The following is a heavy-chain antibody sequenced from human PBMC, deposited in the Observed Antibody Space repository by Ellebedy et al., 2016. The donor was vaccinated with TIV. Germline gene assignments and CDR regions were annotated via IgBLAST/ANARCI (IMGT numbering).Heavy chain of an antibody. CDR1: GFTFTSFG. V-gene: IGHV1-18*04. CDR2: ISVYNGNT. CDR3: ARVGWGYSGGEDN. J-gene: IGHJ4*02. D-gene: IGHD5-12*01. Sequence: ASVKVSCKASGFTFTSFGISWVRQAPGQGLEWMGWISVYNGNTNYAQNFQGRVSMTTDTSTRTAYMELRSLRYDDTAVYYCARVGWGYSGGEDNWGQGTLVTVSS.